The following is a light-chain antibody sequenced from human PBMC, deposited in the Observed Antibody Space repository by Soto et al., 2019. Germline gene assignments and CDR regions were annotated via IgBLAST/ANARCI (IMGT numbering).Light chain of an antibody. J-gene: IGKJ1*01. Sequence: DIQMTQSPSSLSASVGDRVTITCRASQSISSYLNWYQQKPWKAPKLLIYAASSLQSGVPSRFRGSGSGTDFTLTLSSLQPEDFANYYFQQSYSSRRTFVQGTKVEIK. CDR1: QSISSY. V-gene: IGKV1-39*01. CDR2: AAS. CDR3: QQSYSSRRT.